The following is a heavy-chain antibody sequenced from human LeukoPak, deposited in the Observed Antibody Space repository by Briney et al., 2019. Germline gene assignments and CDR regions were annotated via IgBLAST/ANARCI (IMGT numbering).Heavy chain of an antibody. D-gene: IGHD5-18*01. Sequence: GGSLRLSCAASGFTFSSYAMSWVRQAPGKGLEWVSAISGSGGSTYYADSVKGRFTISRDNSKNTLYLQMNSLRAEDTAVYYCARGGGYSFANAWGQGTLVTVSS. CDR1: GFTFSSYA. J-gene: IGHJ5*02. CDR2: ISGSGGST. V-gene: IGHV3-23*01. CDR3: ARGGGYSFANA.